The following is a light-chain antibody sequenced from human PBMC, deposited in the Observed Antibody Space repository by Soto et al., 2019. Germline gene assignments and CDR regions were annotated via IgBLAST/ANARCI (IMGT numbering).Light chain of an antibody. CDR3: QQYGISGT. V-gene: IGKV3-20*01. Sequence: EIVRTQSPATLSESPGERATLSCRASQSVSSNLAWYQQKPGQAPRLLNYGASNRATGIPDRFSGSGSGTDFTLTSSRLEPEYFAVYYCQQYGISGTFGQGTKVDIK. CDR1: QSVSSN. J-gene: IGKJ1*01. CDR2: GAS.